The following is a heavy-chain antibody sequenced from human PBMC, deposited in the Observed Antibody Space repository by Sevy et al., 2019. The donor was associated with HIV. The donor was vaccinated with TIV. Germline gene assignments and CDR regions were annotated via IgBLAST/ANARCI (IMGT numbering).Heavy chain of an antibody. CDR2: VSYDGGNR. V-gene: IGHV3-30*03. J-gene: IGHJ3*02. Sequence: GGSLRLSCAASAFTFSTYAMHWVRQAPGKGLEWVAVVSYDGGNRHYADSVKGRFTISRDNSKNTLYLQMNSLRAEDTAVYYCASLPNNYYDSGGFSGNDAFDIWGQGTMVTVSS. CDR3: ASLPNNYYDSGGFSGNDAFDI. CDR1: AFTFSTYA. D-gene: IGHD3-22*01.